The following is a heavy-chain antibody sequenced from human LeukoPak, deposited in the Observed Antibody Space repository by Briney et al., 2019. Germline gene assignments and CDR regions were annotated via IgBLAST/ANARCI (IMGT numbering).Heavy chain of an antibody. Sequence: GGSLRLSCAASGFTFSTYAMTWVRQAPGKGLEWVSGITDSGGTTYYADSVKGRFTISRDNSKNTLYLQMNSLRAEDTALYYCAEGRYYDSSGYCLLEYWGQGTLVTVSS. V-gene: IGHV3-23*01. CDR1: GFTFSTYA. J-gene: IGHJ4*02. CDR2: ITDSGGTT. D-gene: IGHD3-22*01. CDR3: AEGRYYDSSGYCLLEY.